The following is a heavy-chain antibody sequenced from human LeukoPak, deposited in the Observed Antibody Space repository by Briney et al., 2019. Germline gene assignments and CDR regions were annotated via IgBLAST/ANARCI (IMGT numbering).Heavy chain of an antibody. J-gene: IGHJ4*02. CDR3: ARLKFAIFGVVIRPAGFDY. CDR2: IYYSGST. CDR1: GGSISSHY. V-gene: IGHV4-59*08. D-gene: IGHD3-3*01. Sequence: SETLSLTCTVAGGSISSHYWSWIRQPPGKGLEWIGYIYYSGSTNYNPSLKRRVTISVDTSKNKFSLKLSSVTAADTAVYYCARLKFAIFGVVIRPAGFDYWGQGTLVTVSS.